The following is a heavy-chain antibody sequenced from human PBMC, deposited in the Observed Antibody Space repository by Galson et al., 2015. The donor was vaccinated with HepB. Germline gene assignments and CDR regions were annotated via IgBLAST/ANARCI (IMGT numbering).Heavy chain of an antibody. CDR3: TRVAHLGRGMNV. CDR1: GDSVSRDTVG. D-gene: IGHD3-10*01. CDR2: TYYRAKGYS. J-gene: IGHJ6*02. Sequence: CAISGDSVSRDTVGWNWIRQSPSRGLEWLGRTYYRAKGYSDYAISVKSRIIINADSYTNQFFLQLNSVIPWDTAVYYCTRVAHLGRGMNVWGQGTTVTVSS. V-gene: IGHV6-1*01.